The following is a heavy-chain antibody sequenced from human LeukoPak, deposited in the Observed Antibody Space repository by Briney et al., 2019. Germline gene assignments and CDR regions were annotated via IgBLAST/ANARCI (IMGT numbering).Heavy chain of an antibody. J-gene: IGHJ4*02. CDR3: ARDRYSSSWYFFDY. D-gene: IGHD6-13*01. V-gene: IGHV4-34*01. CDR1: GGSFSGYY. Sequence: PSETLSLTCAVYGGSFSGYYWSWIRQPPGKGLEWIGEINHSGSTNYSPSLKSRVTISVDTSKNQFSLKLSSVTAADTAVYYCARDRYSSSWYFFDYWGQGTLVTVSS. CDR2: INHSGST.